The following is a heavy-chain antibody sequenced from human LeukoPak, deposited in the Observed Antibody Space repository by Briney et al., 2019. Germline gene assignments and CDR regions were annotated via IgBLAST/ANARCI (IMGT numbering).Heavy chain of an antibody. V-gene: IGHV1-18*01. CDR3: ARDKGYMDV. CDR1: GDTFSNHP. CDR2: ISAYNGNT. J-gene: IGHJ6*03. Sequence: ASVKVSCKASGDTFSNHPINWVRQAPGQGLEWMGWISAYNGNTNYAQKLQGRVTMTTDTSTSTAYMELRSLRSDDTAVYYCARDKGYMDVWGKGTTVTVSS.